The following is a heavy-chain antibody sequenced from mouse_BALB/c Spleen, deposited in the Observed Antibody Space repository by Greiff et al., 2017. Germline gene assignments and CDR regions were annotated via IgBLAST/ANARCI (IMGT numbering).Heavy chain of an antibody. CDR3: ARGAFDY. V-gene: IGHV1S81*02. CDR2: INPSNGRT. J-gene: IGHJ2*01. Sequence: KQRPGQGLEWIGEINPSNGRTNYNEKFKSKATLTVDKSSSTAYMQLSSLTSEDSAVYYCARGAFDYWGQGTTLTVSS.